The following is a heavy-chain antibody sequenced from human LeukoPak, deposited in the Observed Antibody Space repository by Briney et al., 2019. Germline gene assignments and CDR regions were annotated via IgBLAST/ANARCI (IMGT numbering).Heavy chain of an antibody. CDR1: GGSISSYY. V-gene: IGHV4-4*09. J-gene: IGHJ6*03. CDR2: IYTSGST. CDR3: ASRGGYCSSTSCPPWEGYYYYMDV. Sequence: SETLSLTCTVSGGSISSYYWSWIRQPPGKGLEWIGYIYTSGSTNYNPSLKSRVTISVDTSKNQFSLKLSSVTAADTAVYYCASRGGYCSSTSCPPWEGYYYYMDVWGKGTTVTVSS. D-gene: IGHD2-2*01.